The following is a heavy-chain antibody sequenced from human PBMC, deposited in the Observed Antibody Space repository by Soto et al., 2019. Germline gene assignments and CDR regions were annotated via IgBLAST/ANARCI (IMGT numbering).Heavy chain of an antibody. Sequence: QVQLVESGGGVVQSGRSLRLSCAASGFTFSSYGMHWVRQAPGKGLEWVAVIWYDGSNKYYADSVKGRFTISRDNSKNTLYLQMNSLRAEDTAVYYCARGLIAVAAPFDYWGQGTLVTVSS. V-gene: IGHV3-33*01. D-gene: IGHD6-19*01. CDR1: GFTFSSYG. CDR3: ARGLIAVAAPFDY. J-gene: IGHJ4*02. CDR2: IWYDGSNK.